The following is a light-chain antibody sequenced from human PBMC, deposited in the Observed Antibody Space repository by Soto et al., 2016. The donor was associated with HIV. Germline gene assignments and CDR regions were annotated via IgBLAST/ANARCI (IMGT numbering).Light chain of an antibody. J-gene: IGLJ2*01. CDR1: GLRAFY. CDR2: GKN. Sequence: SELTQGPDVSVALGQTVRITCQGDGLRAFYANWYQQKPGQAPLLVIYGKNNRPSGIPDRFSGSTSGDTASLTITGTQAEDEADYYCGSRDITSSYVIFGGGTKLTVL. CDR3: GSRDITSSYVI. V-gene: IGLV3-19*01.